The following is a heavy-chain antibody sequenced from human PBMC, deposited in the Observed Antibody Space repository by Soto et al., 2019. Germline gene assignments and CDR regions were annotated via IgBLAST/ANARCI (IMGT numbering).Heavy chain of an antibody. J-gene: IGHJ5*02. V-gene: IGHV1-69*01. CDR1: GGTFSSYA. D-gene: IGHD2-2*02. Sequence: QGQLVQSGAEVKKPGSSVKVSCKASGGTFSSYAISWVRQAPGQGLEWMGGIIPIFGTANYAQKFQGRVTITADESTSTAYMELSSLRSEDTAVYYCARFRRYCSSTSCYTGNWFDPWGQGTLVTVSS. CDR3: ARFRRYCSSTSCYTGNWFDP. CDR2: IIPIFGTA.